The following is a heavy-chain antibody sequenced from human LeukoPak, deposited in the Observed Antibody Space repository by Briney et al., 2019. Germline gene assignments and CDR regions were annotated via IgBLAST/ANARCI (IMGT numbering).Heavy chain of an antibody. V-gene: IGHV1-2*02. J-gene: IGHJ3*02. CDR1: GYTFTGYY. D-gene: IGHD3-3*01. CDR3: ARDTVYDFPVTYAFDI. CDR2: INPNSGGT. Sequence: VASVKVSCKASGYTFTGYYMHWVRQAPGQGLEWMGWINPNSGGTNYAQKFQGRVTMTRDTSISTAYMELSRLRSDDTAVYYCARDTVYDFPVTYAFDIWGQGTMVTVSS.